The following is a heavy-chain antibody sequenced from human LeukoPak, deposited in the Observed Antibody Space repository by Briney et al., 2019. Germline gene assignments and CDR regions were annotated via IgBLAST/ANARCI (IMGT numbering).Heavy chain of an antibody. CDR2: INYSGST. CDR1: GGSFSGYY. V-gene: IGHV4-34*01. D-gene: IGHD2-2*01. Sequence: SETLSLTCGVFGGSFSGYYWTWTRQSPGKGLEWIGEINYSGSTNYNPSLKSRVIISIDTSKNQFSLKLSSVTAADTAMYYCARSYQMLSLGYWGQGTLVTVSS. CDR3: ARSYQMLSLGY. J-gene: IGHJ4*02.